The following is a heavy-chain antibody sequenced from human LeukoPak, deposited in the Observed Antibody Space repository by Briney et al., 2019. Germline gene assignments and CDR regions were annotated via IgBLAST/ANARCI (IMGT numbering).Heavy chain of an antibody. CDR2: IYPGDSDT. CDR1: GYSFTSYW. V-gene: IGHV5-51*01. CDR3: ARGKGIVGATRVFDY. D-gene: IGHD1-26*01. J-gene: IGHJ4*02. Sequence: GESLKISCKGSGYSFTSYWIGWVRQMPGKGLEWMGIIYPGDSDTRYSPSFQGQVTISADKSISTAYLQWSSLKASDTAMYYCARGKGIVGATRVFDYWGQGTLVTVSS.